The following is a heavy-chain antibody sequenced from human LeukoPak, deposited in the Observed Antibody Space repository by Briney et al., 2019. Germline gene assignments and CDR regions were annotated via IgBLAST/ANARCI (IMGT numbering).Heavy chain of an antibody. D-gene: IGHD3-10*02. CDR1: GYTFTSYG. Sequence: GASVKVSCKASGYTFTSYGISWVRQAPGQGLEWMGWISAYNGNTNYAQKLQGRVTMTTDTSTSTAYMELRSLRSDDTAVYYCATGVQRSTYWYFDLWGRGTLVTVSS. J-gene: IGHJ2*01. V-gene: IGHV1-18*01. CDR2: ISAYNGNT. CDR3: ATGVQRSTYWYFDL.